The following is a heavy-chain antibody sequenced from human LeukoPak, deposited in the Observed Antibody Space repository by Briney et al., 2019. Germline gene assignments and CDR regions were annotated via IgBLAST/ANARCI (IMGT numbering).Heavy chain of an antibody. Sequence: GGSLRLSCAVSGFTFNNYAMSWVRQAPGKGLEWVSAISGSGGATYYADSVKGRFTISRDNSKNTLYLQMNSLRAEDTALYYCASLDYFDSSDYGDYWGQGTLVTVSS. J-gene: IGHJ4*02. CDR2: ISGSGGAT. CDR3: ASLDYFDSSDYGDY. D-gene: IGHD3-22*01. CDR1: GFTFNNYA. V-gene: IGHV3-23*01.